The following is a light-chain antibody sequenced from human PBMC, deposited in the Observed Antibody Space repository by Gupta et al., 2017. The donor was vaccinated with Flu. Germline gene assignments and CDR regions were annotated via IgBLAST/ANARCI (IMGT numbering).Light chain of an antibody. V-gene: IGKV3-15*01. CDR2: GAF. Sequence: MTQSPATLSVSPGGRATLSCRASQSVSSNLAWYQQKPGQAPRLLIHGAFTRATGIPARFSGSGSGTEFTLTISSLQSEDFAVYYCQQYNNWPPSITCGQGTRLEIK. J-gene: IGKJ5*01. CDR1: QSVSSN. CDR3: QQYNNWPPSIT.